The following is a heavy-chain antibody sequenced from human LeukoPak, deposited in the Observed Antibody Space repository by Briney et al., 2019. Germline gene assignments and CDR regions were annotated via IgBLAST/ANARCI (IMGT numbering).Heavy chain of an antibody. CDR1: GLTFSNYY. Sequence: PGGSLRLSCAVSGLTFSNYYMSWIRQAPGKGPEWVSYISPSGSSIFYVDSVKGRFTISRDNAKNSLYLQMNSLRAEDTAVYYCAKEVVVSAAVGTVGFDPWGEGTLVIVSS. D-gene: IGHD6-13*01. CDR3: AKEVVVSAAVGTVGFDP. CDR2: ISPSGSSI. J-gene: IGHJ5*02. V-gene: IGHV3-11*01.